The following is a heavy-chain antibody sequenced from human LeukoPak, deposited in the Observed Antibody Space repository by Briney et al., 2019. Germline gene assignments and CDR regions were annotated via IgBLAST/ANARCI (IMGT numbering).Heavy chain of an antibody. J-gene: IGHJ4*02. Sequence: GGSLRLSCAASGFTVSDNYMNWVRQAPGKGLEWVANIKQDGSEKYYVDSVKGRFTISRDNAKNSLYLQMNSLRAEDTAVYYCARDGADGGSFDYWGQGTLVTVSS. V-gene: IGHV3-7*01. CDR3: ARDGADGGSFDY. CDR1: GFTVSDNY. D-gene: IGHD3-10*01. CDR2: IKQDGSEK.